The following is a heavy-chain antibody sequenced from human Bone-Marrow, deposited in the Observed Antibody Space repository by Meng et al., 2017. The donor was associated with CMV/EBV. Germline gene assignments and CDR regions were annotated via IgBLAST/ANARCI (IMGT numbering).Heavy chain of an antibody. J-gene: IGHJ5*02. D-gene: IGHD2-2*01. CDR1: GGYISSGDYY. CDR3: ARVVVVVPAARFDP. CDR2: IYYSGST. Sequence: SGGYISSGDYYWSWIRQPPGKGLEWIGYIYYSGSTYYNPSLKSRVTISVDTSKNQFSLKLSSVTAADTAVYYCARVVVVVPAARFDPWGQGTLVTVSS. V-gene: IGHV4-30-4*08.